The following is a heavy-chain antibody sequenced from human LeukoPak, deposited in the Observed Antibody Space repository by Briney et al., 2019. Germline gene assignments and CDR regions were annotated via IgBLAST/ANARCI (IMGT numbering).Heavy chain of an antibody. Sequence: ASVKVSCKASGYTFAGYYMHWVRQAPGQGLEWMGWINPNSGGTNYAQKFQGWVTMTRDTSISTTYMELSRLRSDDTAVYYCARYSTGYYFDYWGQGTLVTVSS. CDR1: GYTFAGYY. CDR3: ARYSTGYYFDY. CDR2: INPNSGGT. V-gene: IGHV1-2*04. J-gene: IGHJ4*02. D-gene: IGHD5-18*01.